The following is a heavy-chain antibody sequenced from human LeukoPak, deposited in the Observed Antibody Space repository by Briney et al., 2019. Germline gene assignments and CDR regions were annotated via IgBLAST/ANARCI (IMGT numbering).Heavy chain of an antibody. V-gene: IGHV1-2*02. CDR1: GYTFTGYY. CDR2: INPNSGGT. Sequence: ASVKVSCKASGYTFTGYYMHWVRQAPGQGLEWMGWINPNSGGTNYAQKFQGRVTMTRDTSISTAYMELSRLRSDGTAVYCRARVAAAGLGYYYYYMDVWGKGTTVTVSS. D-gene: IGHD6-13*01. J-gene: IGHJ6*03. CDR3: ARVAAAGLGYYYYYMDV.